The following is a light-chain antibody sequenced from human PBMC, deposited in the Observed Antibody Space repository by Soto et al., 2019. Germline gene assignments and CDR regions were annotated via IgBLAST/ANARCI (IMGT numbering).Light chain of an antibody. V-gene: IGKV1-5*03. CDR1: QNINSH. CDR2: TAS. Sequence: DIQMTQSPSTLSASVGDRVTITCRASQNINSHLAWYQQKPGKAPKLLIYTASSLQSGVPSRFSGSGSGTEFTLTISSQQPDDFATFYCQQYDLYSTFGQGTKVEIK. J-gene: IGKJ1*01. CDR3: QQYDLYST.